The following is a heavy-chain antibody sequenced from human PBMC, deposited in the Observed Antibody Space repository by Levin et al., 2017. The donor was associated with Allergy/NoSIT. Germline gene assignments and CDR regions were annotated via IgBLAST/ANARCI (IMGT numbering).Heavy chain of an antibody. CDR1: GFTFSSYG. CDR3: AKGFAVTTPHPAIFDY. CDR2: ISYDGSNK. J-gene: IGHJ4*02. D-gene: IGHD4-17*01. Sequence: PGGSLRLSCAASGFTFSSYGMHWVRQAPGKGLEWVAVISYDGSNKYYADSVKGRFTISRDNSKNTLYLQMNSLRAEDTAVYYCAKGFAVTTPHPAIFDYWGQGTLVTVSS. V-gene: IGHV3-30*18.